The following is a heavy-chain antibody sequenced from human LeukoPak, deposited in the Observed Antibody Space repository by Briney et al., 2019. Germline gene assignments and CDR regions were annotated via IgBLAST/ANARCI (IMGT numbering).Heavy chain of an antibody. CDR3: ARGPAAAGNDY. J-gene: IGHJ4*02. CDR1: GFTVSSNY. D-gene: IGHD6-13*01. CDR2: IYSGGST. Sequence: GGSLRLSCAASGFTVSSNYMSWVRQAPGKGLEWVSVIYSGGSTYYADSVKGRFTISRDNSKNTPYLQMNSLRAEDTAVYYCARGPAAAGNDYWGQGTLVTVSS. V-gene: IGHV3-53*01.